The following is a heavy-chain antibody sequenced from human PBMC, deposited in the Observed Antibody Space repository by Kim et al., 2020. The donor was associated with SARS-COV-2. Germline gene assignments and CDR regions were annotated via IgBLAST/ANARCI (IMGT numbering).Heavy chain of an antibody. CDR1: GYSFTSYW. V-gene: IGHV5-51*01. J-gene: IGHJ6*02. CDR2: IYPGDSDT. CDR3: ARQRYCSSTSCRYYYYYGMDV. D-gene: IGHD2-2*01. Sequence: GESLKISCKGSGYSFTSYWIGWVCQMPGKGLEWMGIIYPGDSDTRYSPSFQGQVTISADKSISTAYLQWSSLKASDTAMYYCARQRYCSSTSCRYYYYYGMDVWGQGTTVTVSS.